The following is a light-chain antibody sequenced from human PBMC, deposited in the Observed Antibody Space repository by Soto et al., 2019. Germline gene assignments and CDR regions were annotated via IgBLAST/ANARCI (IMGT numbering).Light chain of an antibody. J-gene: IGKJ3*01. V-gene: IGKV3D-20*02. Sequence: EIVLTQSPGTLSLSPGERATLSCRASQSVSSSFLAWYQQKPGQAPRLLIYDASNRATGIPARFSGSGSGTDFTLTISSLEPEDFAVYYCQQRSNWPPFSLGPGTKVDIK. CDR1: QSVSSSF. CDR2: DAS. CDR3: QQRSNWPPFS.